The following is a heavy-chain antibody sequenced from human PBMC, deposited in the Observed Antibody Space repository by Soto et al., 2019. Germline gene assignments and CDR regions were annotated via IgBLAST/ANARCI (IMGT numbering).Heavy chain of an antibody. CDR1: GGPISNKRYY. Sequence: PTQTLSLTXTVSGGPISNKRYYWGWIRQPPGKGLEWIGSIHYSGSTYDNPSLKSRVTISVDTSKNQFSLKLKSVTAADTAVYCCGRQVSLGYCTPTSGDLLCWFHAWGQGTQVT. V-gene: IGHV4-39*01. J-gene: IGHJ5*02. CDR3: GRQVSLGYCTPTSGDLLCWFHA. CDR2: IHYSGST. D-gene: IGHD2-2*01.